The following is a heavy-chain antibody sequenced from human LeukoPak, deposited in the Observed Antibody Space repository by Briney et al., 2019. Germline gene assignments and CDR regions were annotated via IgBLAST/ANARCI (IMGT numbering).Heavy chain of an antibody. Sequence: GGSLRLSCAASGFRLSSYGMHWVRQAPGKGLDWVAYIRYDGINEYCADSVKGRFTISRDLSKNTLYLQMNSLRAEDTAVYYCAKDDRGTYDFWSGSFDYWGQGTLVTVSS. CDR1: GFRLSSYG. J-gene: IGHJ4*02. CDR2: IRYDGINE. CDR3: AKDDRGTYDFWSGSFDY. V-gene: IGHV3-30*02. D-gene: IGHD3-3*01.